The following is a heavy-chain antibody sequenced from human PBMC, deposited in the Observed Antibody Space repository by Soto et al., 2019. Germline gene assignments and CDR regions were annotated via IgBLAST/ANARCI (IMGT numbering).Heavy chain of an antibody. D-gene: IGHD6-25*01. Sequence: PGGSLRLSCAASGCTFSSYAMHWVRQAPGKGLEWVAIISDDGSNKYNADSVKGRFTISRDNSRNTLFLQMNSLRAEDTAVYYCARDRSVSAWYYVDYWVQGTLVTVSS. CDR2: ISDDGSNK. CDR1: GCTFSSYA. V-gene: IGHV3-30-3*01. J-gene: IGHJ4*02. CDR3: ARDRSVSAWYYVDY.